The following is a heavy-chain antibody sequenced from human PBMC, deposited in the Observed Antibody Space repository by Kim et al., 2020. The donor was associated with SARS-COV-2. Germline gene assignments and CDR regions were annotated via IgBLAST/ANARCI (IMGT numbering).Heavy chain of an antibody. D-gene: IGHD3-16*01. CDR3: ARDFRYDYVWGATAAFDI. J-gene: IGHJ3*02. Sequence: GGSLRLSCAASGFTFSSYWMHWVRQAPGKGLVWVSRINSDGSSTSYADSVKGRFTISRDNAKNTLYLQMNSLRAEDTAVYYCARDFRYDYVWGATAAFDIWGQGTMVTVSS. CDR2: INSDGSST. V-gene: IGHV3-74*01. CDR1: GFTFSSYW.